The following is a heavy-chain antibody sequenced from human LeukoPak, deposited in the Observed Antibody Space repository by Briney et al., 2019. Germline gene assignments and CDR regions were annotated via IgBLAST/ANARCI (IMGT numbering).Heavy chain of an antibody. CDR3: AKDPGVVPAHYFDY. Sequence: PGGSLRLSCAGSGFTFSSYAMNWVRQAPGKGLEWVSGTGSTGVSTFYADSVKGRFTVSRDNSKNTLSLQMNSLRAEDTAVYYCAKDPGVVPAHYFDYWGQGTLVTVSS. D-gene: IGHD2-2*01. CDR1: GFTFSSYA. V-gene: IGHV3-23*01. CDR2: TGSTGVST. J-gene: IGHJ4*02.